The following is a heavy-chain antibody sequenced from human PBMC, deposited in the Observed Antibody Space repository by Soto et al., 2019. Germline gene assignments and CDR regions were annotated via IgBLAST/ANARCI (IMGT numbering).Heavy chain of an antibody. CDR1: GFTFSSYS. CDR3: ARDLIGGYDFYYYGMDV. CDR2: ISSSSYI. J-gene: IGHJ6*02. D-gene: IGHD5-12*01. Sequence: GGSLRLSCAASGFTFSSYSMNWVRQAPGKGLEWVSSISSSSYIYYADSVKGRFTISRDNAKNSLYLQMNSLRAEDTAVYYCARDLIGGYDFYYYGMDVWGQGTTVTVSS. V-gene: IGHV3-21*01.